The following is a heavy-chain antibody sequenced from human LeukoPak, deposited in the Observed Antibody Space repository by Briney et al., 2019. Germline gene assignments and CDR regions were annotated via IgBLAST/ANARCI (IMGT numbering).Heavy chain of an antibody. CDR3: ARGCSGGSCFGDFDY. CDR2: ISSRSSTI. Sequence: GGSLRLSCAASGFTFSSYGMNWVRQAPGKGLEWISYISSRSSTIYYADSVKGRFTISRDNAKNSLYLQMNSLRDEDTAVYYCARGCSGGSCFGDFDYWGQGTLVTVSS. V-gene: IGHV3-48*02. J-gene: IGHJ4*02. CDR1: GFTFSSYG. D-gene: IGHD2-15*01.